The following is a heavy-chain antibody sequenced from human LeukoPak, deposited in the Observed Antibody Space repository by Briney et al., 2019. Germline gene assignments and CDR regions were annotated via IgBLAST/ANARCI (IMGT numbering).Heavy chain of an antibody. V-gene: IGHV1-8*01. D-gene: IGHD1-20*01. CDR2: MNHNSGNT. CDR1: GYTFTSYD. CDR3: ARSASRYNWNGELDY. J-gene: IGHJ4*02. Sequence: ASVKLSCKASGYTFTSYDINWVRQATAQGLECMGWMNHNSGNTGYAQKFQDRDTMTENNPISTAYMEVSSLRSEDTAVYYCARSASRYNWNGELDYWGQGTLVTVSS.